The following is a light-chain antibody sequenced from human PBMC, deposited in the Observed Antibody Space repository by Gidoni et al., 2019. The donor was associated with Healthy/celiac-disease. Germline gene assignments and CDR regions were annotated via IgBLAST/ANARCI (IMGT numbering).Light chain of an antibody. CDR2: EVS. Sequence: QPPLPHLRPVSGFPGRPVTISCTGTSSDVGGYNYVSGYQQHPGKAPKLMSYEVSKRPSGVPNRFSGSKSGNTASLTISGLQAEDEADYYCSSYASSSSWVFGGGTKLTVL. V-gene: IGLV2-11*01. CDR1: SSDVGGYNY. CDR3: SSYASSSSWV. J-gene: IGLJ3*02.